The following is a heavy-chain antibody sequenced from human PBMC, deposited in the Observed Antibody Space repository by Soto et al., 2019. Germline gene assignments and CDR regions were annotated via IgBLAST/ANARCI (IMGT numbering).Heavy chain of an antibody. V-gene: IGHV3-9*01. J-gene: IGHJ6*03. Sequence: PGGSMRLSCAASGVTFDDYAMHWVRQAPGKGLEWVSGISWNSGSIGYADSVKGRFTISRDNAKNSLYLQMNSLRAEDTALYYCAKDRSTRSLRPMDVWGKGTTVTVSS. D-gene: IGHD6-6*01. CDR3: AKDRSTRSLRPMDV. CDR2: ISWNSGSI. CDR1: GVTFDDYA.